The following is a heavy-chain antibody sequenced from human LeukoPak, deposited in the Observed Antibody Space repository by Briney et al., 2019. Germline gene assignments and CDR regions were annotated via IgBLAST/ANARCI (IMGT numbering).Heavy chain of an antibody. CDR2: IYYSGST. J-gene: IGHJ4*02. CDR3: ARGMQQLYHFDS. V-gene: IGHV4-59*01. Sequence: KPSETLSLTCSVSGGSISSLYWSWIRQPPGKGLEWIGYIYYSGSTNYNPSLKSRVTISVDTSKNQFSLKLLSVTAADTAVYYCARGMQQLYHFDSWGRGTLVTVSS. CDR1: GGSISSLY. D-gene: IGHD6-13*01.